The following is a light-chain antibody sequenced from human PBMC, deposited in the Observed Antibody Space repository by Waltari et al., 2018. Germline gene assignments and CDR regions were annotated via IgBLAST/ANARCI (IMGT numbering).Light chain of an antibody. V-gene: IGLV2-14*01. J-gene: IGLJ1*01. CDR1: SRAVGGFTC. Sequence: QSALTQPASVSGPPGQSITLSCTATSRAVGGFTCVPWYQTHPGKAPKLMIYEVSNRPSGVSNRFSGSKSGNTASLTISGLQAEDEADYYCSSYTSSSTRVFGTGTKVTVL. CDR2: EVS. CDR3: SSYTSSSTRV.